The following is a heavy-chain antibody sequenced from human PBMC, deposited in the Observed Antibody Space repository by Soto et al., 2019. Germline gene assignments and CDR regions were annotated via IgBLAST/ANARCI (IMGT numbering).Heavy chain of an antibody. CDR3: ARDTSHSYYYYYRDV. Sequence: ASVTVSCKASGYTFTSYGISWVRQAPGQGLEWMGWISAYNGNTNYAQKLQGRVTMTTDTSTSTAYMELRSLRSDDTAVYYCARDTSHSYYYYYRDVWGKGATVTVSS. J-gene: IGHJ6*03. V-gene: IGHV1-18*01. CDR2: ISAYNGNT. CDR1: GYTFTSYG.